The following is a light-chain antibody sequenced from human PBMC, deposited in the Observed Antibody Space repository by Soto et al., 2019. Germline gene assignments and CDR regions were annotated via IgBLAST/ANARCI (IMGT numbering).Light chain of an antibody. V-gene: IGKV3-15*01. CDR3: QHYGTSPYT. CDR2: GAS. Sequence: EIVMTQSPATLSVSPGQRATLSWRASQSVSSSLAWYQQKPGQAPRLLIYGASTRATGIPARFSGSESGTEFTLTISRLQPEDLAVYLCQHYGTSPYTFGQGTKLEIK. J-gene: IGKJ2*01. CDR1: QSVSSS.